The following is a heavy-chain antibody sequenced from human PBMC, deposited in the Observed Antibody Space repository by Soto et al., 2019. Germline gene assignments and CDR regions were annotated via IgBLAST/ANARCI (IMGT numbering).Heavy chain of an antibody. V-gene: IGHV4-4*02. CDR2: IYHSGST. CDR1: GGSISSSNW. CDR3: ARDVMITFGGVTGMDV. Sequence: TLSLTCAVSGGSISSSNWWSWVRQPPGKGLEWIGEIYHSGSTNYNPSLKSRVTISVDKSTNQFSLKLSSVTAADTAVYYCARDVMITFGGVTGMDVWGQGTTVTVSS. J-gene: IGHJ6*02. D-gene: IGHD3-16*01.